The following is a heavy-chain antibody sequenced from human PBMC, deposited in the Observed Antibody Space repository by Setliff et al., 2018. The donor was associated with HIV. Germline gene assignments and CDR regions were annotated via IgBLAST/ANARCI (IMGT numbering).Heavy chain of an antibody. CDR1: GVTVSDVW. V-gene: IGHV3-15*01. J-gene: IGHJ4*02. D-gene: IGHD3-22*01. Sequence: PGGSLRLSCAASGVTVSDVWMSWVRQAPGKGLAWVGRISRNFDGGATDYAAPVKGRFTISRDDSRKTLYLQMNSLQTEDTAVYYCTTGYDSSGWGYYFDYWGQGTLVTVSS. CDR3: TTGYDSSGWGYYFDY. CDR2: ISRNFDGGAT.